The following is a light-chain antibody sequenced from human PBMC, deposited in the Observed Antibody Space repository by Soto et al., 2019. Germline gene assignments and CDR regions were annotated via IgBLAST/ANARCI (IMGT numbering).Light chain of an antibody. CDR2: GAS. Sequence: AIQMTQSPSSLSASVGDRVTITCRASQDIRDDLGWYQQKPGKAPKLLIFGASSLQSGVPSRFRGSGSGTDFTLTISSLQPEDFATYYCLQDFIYPYTFGQGIKLEIK. V-gene: IGKV1-6*01. J-gene: IGKJ2*01. CDR3: LQDFIYPYT. CDR1: QDIRDD.